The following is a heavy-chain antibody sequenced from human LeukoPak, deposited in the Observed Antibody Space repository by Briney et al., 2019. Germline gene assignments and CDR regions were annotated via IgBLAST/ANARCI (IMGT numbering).Heavy chain of an antibody. J-gene: IGHJ5*02. Sequence: SETLSLTCTVSGSSITTYTHWGLIRQSPGKGLGWIASIHHTGNTYYNPSLESRVTISIDTSKNQFSLEVRSVTAADAAFYFCVNSKSNYEAVSWGPGTPVTVSS. CDR1: GSSITTYTH. CDR2: IHHTGNT. D-gene: IGHD3-22*01. CDR3: VNSKSNYEAVS. V-gene: IGHV4-38-2*02.